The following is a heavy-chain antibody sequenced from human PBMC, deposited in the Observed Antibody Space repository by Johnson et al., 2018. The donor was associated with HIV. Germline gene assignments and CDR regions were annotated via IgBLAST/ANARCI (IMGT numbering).Heavy chain of an antibody. CDR2: IYSGGST. Sequence: EVQLVESGGGLVQPGGSLRLACAVSGFTVSSNYMSWVRQAPGKGLEWVSVIYSGGSTYYADSVKGRFTISRDNSKNTLYLQMNSLRAEDTAVYYCARIRSGLKPGDAFDIWGQGTMVTVSS. D-gene: IGHD3-3*01. V-gene: IGHV3-66*02. CDR3: ARIRSGLKPGDAFDI. CDR1: GFTVSSNY. J-gene: IGHJ3*02.